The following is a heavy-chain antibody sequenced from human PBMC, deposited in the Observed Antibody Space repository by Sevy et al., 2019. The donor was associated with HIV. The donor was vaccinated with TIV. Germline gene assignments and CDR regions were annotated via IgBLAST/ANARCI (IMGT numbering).Heavy chain of an antibody. D-gene: IGHD4-17*01. J-gene: IGHJ3*02. Sequence: GGSLRLSCAASGFTFSSYSMNWVRQAPGKGLEWVASISSSSSYIYYAYSVKGRFTTSRDNAKNSLYLQMNSLRAEDTDVYYCARTNDYGVLGAIDIWGQGTMVTVSS. V-gene: IGHV3-21*01. CDR3: ARTNDYGVLGAIDI. CDR2: ISSSSSYI. CDR1: GFTFSSYS.